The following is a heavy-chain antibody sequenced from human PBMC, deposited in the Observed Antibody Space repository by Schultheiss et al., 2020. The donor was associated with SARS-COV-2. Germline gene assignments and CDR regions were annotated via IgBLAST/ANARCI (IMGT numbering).Heavy chain of an antibody. CDR2: IGTGGDR. J-gene: IGHJ6*02. Sequence: GESLKISCAASGFTCSSCDMHWVRQGTGRGLEWVSRIGTGGDRCYPGSVKGRCTVSRDNAGNTLYLQMNSLRAEDTAVYYCARDRAPRLQYYYYYYGMDVWGQGTTVTVSS. D-gene: IGHD2-15*01. CDR1: GFTCSSCD. V-gene: IGHV3-13*01. CDR3: ARDRAPRLQYYYYYYGMDV.